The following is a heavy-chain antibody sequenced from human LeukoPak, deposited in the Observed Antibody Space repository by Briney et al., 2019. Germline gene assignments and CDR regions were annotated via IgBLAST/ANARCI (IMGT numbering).Heavy chain of an antibody. D-gene: IGHD2/OR15-2a*01. CDR2: INSDGSWT. J-gene: IGHJ4*02. V-gene: IGHV3-74*01. CDR3: VSFYETY. CDR1: GFIFSSYS. Sequence: GGSLRLSCAASGFIFSSYSMSWVRQAPGKGLVWVSRINSDGSWTSYADSVKGRFTISKDNAKNTVYLQMNNLRAEDTAVYYCVSFYETYWGRGTLVTVSS.